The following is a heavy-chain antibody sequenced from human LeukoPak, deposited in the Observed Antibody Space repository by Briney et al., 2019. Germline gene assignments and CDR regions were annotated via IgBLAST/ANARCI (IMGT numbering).Heavy chain of an antibody. V-gene: IGHV3-48*03. D-gene: IGHD6-6*01. CDR1: GSTFSSYE. CDR2: ISSSGSTI. CDR3: ARSGIAARPGIGY. J-gene: IGHJ4*02. Sequence: GGSLRLSCAASGSTFSSYEMNWVRQAPGKGLEWVSYISSSGSTIYYADSVKGRFTISRDNAKNSLYLQMNSLRAEDTAVYYCARSGIAARPGIGYWGQGTLVTVSS.